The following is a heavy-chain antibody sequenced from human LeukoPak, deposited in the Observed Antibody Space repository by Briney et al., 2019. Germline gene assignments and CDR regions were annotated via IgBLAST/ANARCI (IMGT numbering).Heavy chain of an antibody. V-gene: IGHV3-53*01. CDR2: ISSGGNT. CDR3: ARRAGEYSHPYDY. J-gene: IGHJ4*02. D-gene: IGHD2-15*01. Sequence: GGSLRLSCKVSGFTVSSNSGSWVRQAPGKGLEWVSFISSGGNTDHSDSVKGRFTISRDNSKNTLYLQMNSLRAEDTAIYYCARRAGEYSHPYDYWGQGTLVTVSS. CDR1: GFTVSSNS.